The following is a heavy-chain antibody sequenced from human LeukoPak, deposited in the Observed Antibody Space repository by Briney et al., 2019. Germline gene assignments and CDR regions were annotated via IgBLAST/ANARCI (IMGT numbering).Heavy chain of an antibody. CDR3: ARGEEVATIPTLNWYFDL. V-gene: IGHV1-46*01. D-gene: IGHD5-24*01. CDR2: INLSGGST. Sequence: ASVKVSCKASGYTFTSYYMHWVRQAPGQGLEWMGIINLSGGSTSYAQKFQGRVTMTRDTSTSTVYMELSSLRSEDTAVYYCARGEEVATIPTLNWYFDLWGRGTLVTVSS. J-gene: IGHJ2*01. CDR1: GYTFTSYY.